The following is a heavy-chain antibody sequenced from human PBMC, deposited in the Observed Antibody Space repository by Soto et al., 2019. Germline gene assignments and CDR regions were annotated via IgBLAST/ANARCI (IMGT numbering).Heavy chain of an antibody. CDR1: GYTFTSYG. D-gene: IGHD2-15*01. V-gene: IGHV1-18*04. CDR2: ISAYNGNT. Sequence: QVQLVQSGAEVKKPGASVKVSCKASGYTFTSYGISWVRQAPGQGLEWMGWISAYNGNTNYAQKPQGRVTMTTDTSTSTAYMELRRLRSDDTAVYYCARVVGYCSGGSGYASIAVPHYYYFDYWGQGTLVTVSS. J-gene: IGHJ4*02. CDR3: ARVVGYCSGGSGYASIAVPHYYYFDY.